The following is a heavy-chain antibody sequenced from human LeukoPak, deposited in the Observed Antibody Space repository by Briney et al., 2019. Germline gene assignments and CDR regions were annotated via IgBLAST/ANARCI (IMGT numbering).Heavy chain of an antibody. Sequence: PGGSLRLSCAASGFTFSNYWMSWVRQAPGKGPEWVANIKQDGSEKDYVDSVKGRFTISRDNSKNSLYLQVNSLRAEDTAVYYCARGGRFLKWLIDYWGQGTLVTVSS. CDR3: ARGGRFLKWLIDY. CDR1: GFTFSNYW. D-gene: IGHD3-3*01. CDR2: IKQDGSEK. V-gene: IGHV3-7*03. J-gene: IGHJ4*02.